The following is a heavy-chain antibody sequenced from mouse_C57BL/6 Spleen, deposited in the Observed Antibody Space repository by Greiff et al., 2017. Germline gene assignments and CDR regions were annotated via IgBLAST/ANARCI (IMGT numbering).Heavy chain of an antibody. CDR3: ARDISYYSNYEDAMDY. D-gene: IGHD2-5*01. Sequence: EVQLVESGGGLVKPGGSLKLSCAASGFTFSSYAMSWVRQTPEKRLEWVATISDGGSYTYYPDNVKGRFTISRDNAKNNLYLQMSHLKSEDTAMXYCARDISYYSNYEDAMDYWGQGTSVTVSS. J-gene: IGHJ4*01. CDR2: ISDGGSYT. CDR1: GFTFSSYA. V-gene: IGHV5-4*01.